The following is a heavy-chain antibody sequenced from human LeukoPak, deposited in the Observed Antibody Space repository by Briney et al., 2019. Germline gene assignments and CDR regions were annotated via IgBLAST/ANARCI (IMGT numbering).Heavy chain of an antibody. Sequence: ASVKVSCKASGYTFISYYMHWVRQAPGQGLEWMGIINPSGGSTSYAQKFQGRVTMTRDTSTSTVYMELSSLRSEDTAVYYCARGTYDSSGYYVWFDPWGQGTLVTVSS. J-gene: IGHJ5*02. CDR2: INPSGGST. CDR1: GYTFISYY. V-gene: IGHV1-46*01. CDR3: ARGTYDSSGYYVWFDP. D-gene: IGHD3-22*01.